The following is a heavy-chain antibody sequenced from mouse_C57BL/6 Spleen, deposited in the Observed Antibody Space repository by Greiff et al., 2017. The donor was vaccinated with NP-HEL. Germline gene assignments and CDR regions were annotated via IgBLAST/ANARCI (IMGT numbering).Heavy chain of an antibody. D-gene: IGHD3-3*01. CDR2: IWSGGST. CDR1: GFSLTSYG. Sequence: VKLMESGPGLVQPSQSLSITCTVSGFSLTSYGVHWVRQSPGKGLEWLGVIWSGGSTDYNAAFISRLSISKDNSKSQVFFKMNSLQADDTAIYYCARRGLGRYFDVWGTGTTVTVSS. CDR3: ARRGLGRYFDV. V-gene: IGHV2-2*01. J-gene: IGHJ1*03.